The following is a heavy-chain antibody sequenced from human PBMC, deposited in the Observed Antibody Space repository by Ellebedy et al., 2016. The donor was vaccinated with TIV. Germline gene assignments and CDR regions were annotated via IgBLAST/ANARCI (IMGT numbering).Heavy chain of an antibody. D-gene: IGHD3-10*01. J-gene: IGHJ6*03. V-gene: IGHV3-23*01. CDR2: ISGSGGRT. CDR1: GFTFSSRA. Sequence: GGSLRLXXAASGFTFSSRAMTWVRQGPGKGLEWVSAISGSGGRTYYADSVEGRFTISRDNSKNTLYLQMNSLSAEDTAVYYCAKDPNSESYSYYYMDVWGKGTTVIVPS. CDR3: AKDPNSESYSYYYMDV.